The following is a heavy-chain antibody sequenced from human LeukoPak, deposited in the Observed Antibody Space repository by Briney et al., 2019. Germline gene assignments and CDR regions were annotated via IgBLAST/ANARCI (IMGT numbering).Heavy chain of an antibody. D-gene: IGHD5-12*01. V-gene: IGHV1-18*01. CDR2: ISAYNGNT. CDR1: GYTFTSYG. CDR3: ARVPAVATIDY. Sequence: ASVTVSCTASGYTFTSYGISWVRQAPGQGLEWMGWISAYNGNTNYAQKLQGRVTMTTDTSTSTAYMELRSLRSDDTAVYYCARVPAVATIDYWGQGTLVTVSS. J-gene: IGHJ4*02.